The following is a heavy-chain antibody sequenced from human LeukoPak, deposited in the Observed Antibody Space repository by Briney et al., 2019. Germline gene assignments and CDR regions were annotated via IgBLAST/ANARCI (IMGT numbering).Heavy chain of an antibody. Sequence: GSLRLSCAASGSTFSDYAMSWVRQAAGKGLEWVSGISDTGRRTYYTDSVKGRFTISRDDSKKTVYLQMDTLRAEDTAIYFCARHDSFIPFWGQGTLVTVSS. CDR2: ISDTGRRT. CDR1: GSTFSDYA. CDR3: ARHDSFIPF. D-gene: IGHD2-21*01. J-gene: IGHJ4*02. V-gene: IGHV3-23*01.